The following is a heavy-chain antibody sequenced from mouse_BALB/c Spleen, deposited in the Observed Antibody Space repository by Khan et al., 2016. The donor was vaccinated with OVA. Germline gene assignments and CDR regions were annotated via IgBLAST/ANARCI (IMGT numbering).Heavy chain of an antibody. CDR2: IWACGGT. CDR3: ARDTTATPY. J-gene: IGHJ3*01. V-gene: IGHV2-9*02. D-gene: IGHD1-2*01. CDR1: GFSLTSYG. Sequence: QVQLQQSGPGLVAPSQSLSITCTVSGFSLTSYGVHWVRQPPGKGLQWLGIIWACGGTNYHSALMSRLSISKDNSKSQVFLKMNSLRTDDTAVYYCARDTTATPYWGQGTLVTVSA.